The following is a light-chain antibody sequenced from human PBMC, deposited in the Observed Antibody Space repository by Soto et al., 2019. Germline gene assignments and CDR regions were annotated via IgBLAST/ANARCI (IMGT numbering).Light chain of an antibody. CDR3: QQYGSSPGT. V-gene: IGKV3-20*01. CDR2: DAF. J-gene: IGKJ1*01. Sequence: EIVLTQSPGTLSLSPGERATLSCRASQSVNNNYLGWYQQKPGQAPRLLIYDAFNRATGIPDRFSGSGSGTDFTLTISRLEPEDFAMYYCQQYGSSPGTFGQGTKVDLK. CDR1: QSVNNNY.